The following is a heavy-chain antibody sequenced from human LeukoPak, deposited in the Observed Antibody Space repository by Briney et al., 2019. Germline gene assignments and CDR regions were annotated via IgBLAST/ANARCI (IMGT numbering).Heavy chain of an antibody. CDR2: IYSGGTT. D-gene: IGHD1-26*01. Sequence: GGSLRLSCAASGFTVSSNYMSWVRQAPGKGLEWVSVIYSGGTTYYADSVKGRFTISRDNSNNTLYLQMNSLRAEDTAVYYCARVLSGSYDNYFDYWGQGTLVTVSS. J-gene: IGHJ4*02. V-gene: IGHV3-53*01. CDR1: GFTVSSNY. CDR3: ARVLSGSYDNYFDY.